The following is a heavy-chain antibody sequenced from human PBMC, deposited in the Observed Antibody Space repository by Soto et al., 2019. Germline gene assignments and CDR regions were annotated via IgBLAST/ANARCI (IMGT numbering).Heavy chain of an antibody. CDR3: ARVEEDCSSTSCYRIFAY. Sequence: PLTVSWATSSFAFGDDYMRWIPEAPGKGLEGVSYISSSSSYTNYADSVKGRFTISRDNAKNSLYLQMNSLRAEDTAVYYCARVEEDCSSTSCYRIFAYWGQGP. CDR1: SFAFGDDY. V-gene: IGHV3-11*05. J-gene: IGHJ4*02. D-gene: IGHD2-2*02. CDR2: ISSSSSYT.